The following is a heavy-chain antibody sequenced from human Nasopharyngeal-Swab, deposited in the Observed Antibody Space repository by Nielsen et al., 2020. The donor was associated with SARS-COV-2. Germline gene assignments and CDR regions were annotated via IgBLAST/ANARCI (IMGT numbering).Heavy chain of an antibody. V-gene: IGHV1-18*01. D-gene: IGHD2-21*01. CDR3: ARVVVIHSVMDV. CDR2: FSAYNGNT. J-gene: IGHJ6*02. Sequence: WVRQAPGQGLEWMGWFSAYNGNTNYAQKLQGRVTMTTDTSTSTAYMELRSLRSDDAAVYYCARVVVIHSVMDVWGQGTTVTVSS.